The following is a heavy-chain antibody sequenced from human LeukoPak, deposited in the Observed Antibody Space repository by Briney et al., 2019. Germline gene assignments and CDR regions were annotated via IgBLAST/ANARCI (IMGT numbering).Heavy chain of an antibody. CDR3: ANMGSIQLWSYFDY. V-gene: IGHV3-23*01. J-gene: IGHJ4*02. Sequence: GGSLRLSCAASGFTFSSYAMSWVRQAPGKGLEWVSAISGSGGSTYYADSVKGRFTISRDNSKNTLYLQMNSLRAEDTAVYYCANMGSIQLWSYFDYWGQGTLVTVSS. CDR1: GFTFSSYA. D-gene: IGHD5-18*01. CDR2: ISGSGGST.